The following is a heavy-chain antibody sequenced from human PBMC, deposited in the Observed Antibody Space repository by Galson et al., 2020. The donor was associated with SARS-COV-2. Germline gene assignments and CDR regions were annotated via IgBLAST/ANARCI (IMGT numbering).Heavy chain of an antibody. CDR1: GFTFRTYS. J-gene: IGHJ5*02. CDR3: ATSSAWYNA. CDR2: ISASSSHI. Sequence: GGSLRLSCAVSGFTFRTYSMSWVRQAPGKGLEWVSAISASSSHIYYADSVKGRFTISRDNANNSLYLQMNSRRGEDTAIYFCATSSAWYNAWGEGTLVTASS. V-gene: IGHV3-21*01. D-gene: IGHD6-19*01.